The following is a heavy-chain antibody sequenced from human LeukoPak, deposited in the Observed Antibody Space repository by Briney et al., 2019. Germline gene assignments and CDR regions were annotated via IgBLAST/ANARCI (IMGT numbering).Heavy chain of an antibody. CDR2: ISSRSSDT. D-gene: IGHD3-10*01. V-gene: IGHV3-21*05. CDR1: GFTSSRYS. Sequence: GGSLRLSCAASGFTSSRYSMNWVRQAPGKGLEWVSHISSRSSDTYYADSVKGRFTISRDNAKNSLYLQMNSLRAEDTAVYYCARGSGSYSGGMDVWGQGTTVTVSS. CDR3: ARGSGSYSGGMDV. J-gene: IGHJ6*02.